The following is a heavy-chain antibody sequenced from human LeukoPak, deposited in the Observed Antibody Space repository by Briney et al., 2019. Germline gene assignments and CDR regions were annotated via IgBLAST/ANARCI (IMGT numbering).Heavy chain of an antibody. Sequence: SETLSLTCIVSGGSISSYYWSWIRQPPGKGLEWIGYIYYSGSTNYNPSLKNRLTISIDTSKNQFSLKLSSVTAADTAVYYCARHYYGSSGYWAFDYWGQGTLVTVSS. D-gene: IGHD3-22*01. J-gene: IGHJ4*02. CDR3: ARHYYGSSGYWAFDY. CDR1: GGSISSYY. CDR2: IYYSGST. V-gene: IGHV4-59*08.